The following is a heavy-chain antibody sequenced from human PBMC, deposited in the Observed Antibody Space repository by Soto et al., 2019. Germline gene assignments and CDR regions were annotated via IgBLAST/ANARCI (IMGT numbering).Heavy chain of an antibody. V-gene: IGHV3-74*01. CDR1: GFTFNIYR. J-gene: IGHJ4*02. Sequence: EVQLVESGGGFVQPGGSLRLSCTVSGFTFNIYRMHWVRQAPGKGLMWVSLINRDMNTNYADSVKARFTITRDNAKNMVYLQMNSLRVEDTAVYYCARDFEGLGYWGQGTLVTVSS. CDR2: INRDMNT. CDR3: ARDFEGLGY. D-gene: IGHD3-9*01.